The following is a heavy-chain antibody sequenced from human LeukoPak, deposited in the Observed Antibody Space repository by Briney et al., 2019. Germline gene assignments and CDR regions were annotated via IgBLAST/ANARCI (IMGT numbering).Heavy chain of an antibody. V-gene: IGHV1-69*13. CDR3: ARDGVSSGYYYQGWFDP. D-gene: IGHD3-22*01. CDR2: IIPIFGTA. J-gene: IGHJ5*02. CDR1: GGTFSSYA. Sequence: GASVTVSCKASGGTFSSYAISWVRQAPGQGLEWMGGIIPIFGTANYAQKFQGRVTITADESTSTAYMELSSLRSEDTAVYYCARDGVSSGYYYQGWFDPWGQGTLVTVSS.